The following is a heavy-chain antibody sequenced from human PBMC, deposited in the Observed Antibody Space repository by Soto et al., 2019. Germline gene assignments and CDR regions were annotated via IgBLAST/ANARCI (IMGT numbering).Heavy chain of an antibody. CDR1: GGSFSGSY. CDR3: ARVPTRHFYYYDGMDV. CDR2: INRSGSI. Sequence: PSETLSLTCAVYGGSFSGSYWSWIRQPPGKGLEWIGEINRSGSINYNVSLKSRVTISVDTSRNQFSLKLSSVTAADAALYYCARVPTRHFYYYDGMDVWGQGTTVTVS. V-gene: IGHV4-34*01. D-gene: IGHD2-2*01. J-gene: IGHJ6*02.